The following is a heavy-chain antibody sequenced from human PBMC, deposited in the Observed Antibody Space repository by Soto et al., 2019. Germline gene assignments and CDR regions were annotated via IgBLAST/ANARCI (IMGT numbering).Heavy chain of an antibody. Sequence: VASVKVSCKASGYTFTSYGISWVRQAPGQGLEWMGWISAYNGNTNYAQKLQGRVTMTTDTSTSTAYMELRSLRSDDTAVYYCARFDVRGYSIPSWYYGMDVWGQGTTVTVSS. CDR1: GYTFTSYG. CDR2: ISAYNGNT. D-gene: IGHD3-3*01. J-gene: IGHJ6*02. CDR3: ARFDVRGYSIPSWYYGMDV. V-gene: IGHV1-18*01.